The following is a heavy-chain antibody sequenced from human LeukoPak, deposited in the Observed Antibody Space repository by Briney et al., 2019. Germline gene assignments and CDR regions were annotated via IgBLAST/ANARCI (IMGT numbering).Heavy chain of an antibody. CDR3: AEAGTDDY. Sequence: SETLSLTCTVSGGSVSSSNYYWSWIRQPPGKGLEWIEYIYYRGSTNNNPSLKSRITLSADTAQNQFSLDLSSRTAAGPAVYYCAEAGTDDYWGQGTLVTVS. CDR1: GGSVSSSNYY. CDR2: IYYRGST. D-gene: IGHD6-19*01. V-gene: IGHV4-61*01. J-gene: IGHJ4*02.